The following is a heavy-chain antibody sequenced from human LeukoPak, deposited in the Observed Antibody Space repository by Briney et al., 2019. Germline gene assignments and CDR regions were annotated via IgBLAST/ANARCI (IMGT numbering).Heavy chain of an antibody. D-gene: IGHD6-13*01. V-gene: IGHV1-46*01. CDR2: INPSGGSA. CDR3: AGQGTYSNAIGLGY. J-gene: IGHJ4*02. Sequence: ASVKVSCKASGYTFTNYYMHWVRQAPGQGLEWMGRINPSGGSANYAQKFQGRVTMTRDTSTSTVYMELSSLRSEDTAVYYCAGQGTYSNAIGLGYWGRGTLVTVSS. CDR1: GYTFTNYY.